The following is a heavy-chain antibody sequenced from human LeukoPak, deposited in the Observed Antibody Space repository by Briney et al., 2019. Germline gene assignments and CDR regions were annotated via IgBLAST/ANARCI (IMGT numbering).Heavy chain of an antibody. Sequence: GGSLRLSCAASGFTFSDHYMDWVRQAPGKGLEWVGRTRNKANSYTTEYAASVRGRFTISRDDSKNSLYLHMNSLKTEDTAVYYCARVPGTTFLLSYMDVWGKGTTVTVSS. V-gene: IGHV3-72*01. CDR2: TRNKANSYTT. CDR1: GFTFSDHY. D-gene: IGHD1-7*01. CDR3: ARVPGTTFLLSYMDV. J-gene: IGHJ6*03.